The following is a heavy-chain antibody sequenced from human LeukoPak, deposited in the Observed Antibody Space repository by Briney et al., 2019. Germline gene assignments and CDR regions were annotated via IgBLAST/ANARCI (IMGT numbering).Heavy chain of an antibody. D-gene: IGHD6-19*01. V-gene: IGHV4-61*02. CDR2: IYTSGST. J-gene: IGHJ5*02. Sequence: PSETLSLTCTVSGGSITSGRYYWSWSRQPAGKGLEWIGRIYTSGSTNYNPSLKSRVTISVGTSKNQFSLKLSSVTAADTAVYYCARMSGVVVAGTSWFDPWGQGTLVTVSS. CDR1: GGSITSGRYY. CDR3: ARMSGVVVAGTSWFDP.